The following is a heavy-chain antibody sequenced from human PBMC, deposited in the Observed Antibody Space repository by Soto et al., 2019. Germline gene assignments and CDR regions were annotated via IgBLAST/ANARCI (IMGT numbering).Heavy chain of an antibody. J-gene: IGHJ6*02. CDR2: IYYSGST. CDR1: GGSISSYY. CDR3: ARRYGTSMDV. Sequence: QVQLQESGPGLVKPSETLSLTCTVSGGSISSYYWSWIRQPPGKGLQWIGYIYYSGSTNYNPSLKSRVTISVDTSKNQFSLKLSSVPAADTAVYYCARRYGTSMDVWGQGTTVTVSS. D-gene: IGHD5-18*01. V-gene: IGHV4-59*01.